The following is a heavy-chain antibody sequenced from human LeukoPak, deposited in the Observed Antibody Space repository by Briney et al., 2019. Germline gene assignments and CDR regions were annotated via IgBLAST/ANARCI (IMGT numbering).Heavy chain of an antibody. D-gene: IGHD3-10*01. CDR3: TTDWSLNYYGSGRLWITSYYYYMDV. CDR1: RFTFSNAW. J-gene: IGHJ6*03. V-gene: IGHV3-15*01. CDR2: IKSKTDGRTI. Sequence: PGLSLRLSCAASRFTFSNAWMTWVRQAPGKVLEWIGRIKSKTDGRTIDYAAPVEGRFAISRDDSENTLYLQTPSLKTEDTVVYYCTTDWSLNYYGSGRLWITSYYYYMDVWGKGTTVTVSS.